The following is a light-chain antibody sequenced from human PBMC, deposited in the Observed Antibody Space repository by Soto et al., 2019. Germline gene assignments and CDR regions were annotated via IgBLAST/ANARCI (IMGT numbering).Light chain of an antibody. V-gene: IGKV3-20*01. Sequence: EIVFTKTPCTLSIHPNERATLSCRASQIVSSSYLAWYQQKTGQPPRLLISGASRRATGIPDRFSGSGSETDFTLTINIREPEDFAQYYCQHYHSGHRIGVGRGTRLEIK. J-gene: IGKJ5*01. CDR2: GAS. CDR3: QHYHSGHRIG. CDR1: QIVSSSY.